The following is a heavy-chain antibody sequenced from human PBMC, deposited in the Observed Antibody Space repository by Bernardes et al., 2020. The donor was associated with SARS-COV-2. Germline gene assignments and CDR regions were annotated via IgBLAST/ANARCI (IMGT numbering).Heavy chain of an antibody. Sequence: ETLSLTCSVSGDSINSASYRWGWVRQAPGKGLEWVSSISSSGSYNYYADSVKGRFTISRDSAKNSLYLEMNSLRAEETAVYYWARGPYCPGGICTFYGMDVWGQGTTVTVSS. J-gene: IGHJ6*02. CDR1: GDSINSASYR. CDR3: ARGPYCPGGICTFYGMDV. V-gene: IGHV3-21*06. D-gene: IGHD2-8*02. CDR2: ISSSGSYN.